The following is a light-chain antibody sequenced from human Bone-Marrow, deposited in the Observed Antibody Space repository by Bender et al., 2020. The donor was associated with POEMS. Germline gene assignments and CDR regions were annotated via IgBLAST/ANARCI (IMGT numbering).Light chain of an antibody. Sequence: QSVLTQPPSVSGAPGQRVTISCTGTSSDVGAYNYVSWYQQHPGEAPTLLIYDVKNRPSGVSNRFSGSKSDNTASLTISGLQARDEADYYCSSYTDVTVLGVFGGGTKVTVL. J-gene: IGLJ3*02. CDR2: DVK. CDR1: SSDVGAYNY. V-gene: IGLV2-14*01. CDR3: SSYTDVTVLGV.